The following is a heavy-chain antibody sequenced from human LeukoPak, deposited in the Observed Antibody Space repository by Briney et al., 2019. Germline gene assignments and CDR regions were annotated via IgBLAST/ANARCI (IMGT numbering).Heavy chain of an antibody. CDR3: ARSRSVSNYKGMDV. Sequence: GGSLRLSCPASGFTFSDYSMSWVRQAPGKGLEWVSSISSSSDYIYYADSVKGRFTIPRDNARNSLCLQMNSLRAEDTAVYYCARSRSVSNYKGMDVWGQGTTVTVSS. V-gene: IGHV3-21*01. CDR2: ISSSSDYI. J-gene: IGHJ6*02. CDR1: GFTFSDYS. D-gene: IGHD5/OR15-5a*01.